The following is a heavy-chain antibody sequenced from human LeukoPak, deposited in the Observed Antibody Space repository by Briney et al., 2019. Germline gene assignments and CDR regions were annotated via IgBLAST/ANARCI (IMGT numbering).Heavy chain of an antibody. CDR2: IYPGDSDT. Sequence: GESLKISCKGSGYSLTYYWIVWVRQMPGKGLEWMGIIYPGDSDTRYRPSFQGQVTISVDKSISTAYLQWSSLKASDTAMYYCARQDGNSKYYFDYWGQGTLVTVSS. CDR1: GYSLTYYW. J-gene: IGHJ4*02. CDR3: ARQDGNSKYYFDY. D-gene: IGHD1-1*01. V-gene: IGHV5-51*01.